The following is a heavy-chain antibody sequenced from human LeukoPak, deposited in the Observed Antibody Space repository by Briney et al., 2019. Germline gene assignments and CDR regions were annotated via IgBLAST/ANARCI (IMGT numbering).Heavy chain of an antibody. Sequence: PSETLSLTCTVSGGSISSFYWTWIRQPPGKGLEWIGYIYYSGGTNYNPSLKSRVTISVDTSKNQFSLKLSSVTAADTAVYYCAGSIYYDFWSGYWDYWGQGTLVTVSS. V-gene: IGHV4-59*01. CDR2: IYYSGGT. J-gene: IGHJ4*02. CDR1: GGSISSFY. CDR3: AGSIYYDFWSGYWDY. D-gene: IGHD3-3*01.